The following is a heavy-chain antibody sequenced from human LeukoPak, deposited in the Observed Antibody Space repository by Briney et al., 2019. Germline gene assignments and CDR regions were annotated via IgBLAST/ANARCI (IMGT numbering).Heavy chain of an antibody. CDR3: AKDQIAVAGRYFDY. V-gene: IGHV3-30*18. CDR1: GFTFSSNG. Sequence: PGGSLRLSCAASGFTFSSNGMHWVRQAPGKGLGWVAVISYDGSNKYYADSVKGRFTISRDNSKNTLYLQMNSLRAEDTAVYYCAKDQIAVAGRYFDYWGQGTLVTVSS. CDR2: ISYDGSNK. J-gene: IGHJ4*02. D-gene: IGHD6-19*01.